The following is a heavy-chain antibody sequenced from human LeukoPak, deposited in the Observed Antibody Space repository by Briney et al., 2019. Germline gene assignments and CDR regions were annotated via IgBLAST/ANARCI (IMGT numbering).Heavy chain of an antibody. CDR2: IYHSGST. V-gene: IGHV4-34*01. Sequence: PSETLSLTCAVYGGSFSGYYWSWIRQPPGKGLEWIGSIYHSGSTYYNPSLKSRGTISVDASKNQFSLKLSSVPAADTAVYYCARDLGELSLNYWGQGTLVTVXX. D-gene: IGHD3-16*02. J-gene: IGHJ4*02. CDR1: GGSFSGYY. CDR3: ARDLGELSLNY.